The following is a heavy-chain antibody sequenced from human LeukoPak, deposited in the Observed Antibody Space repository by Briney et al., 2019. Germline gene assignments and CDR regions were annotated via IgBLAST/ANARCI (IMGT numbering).Heavy chain of an antibody. V-gene: IGHV4-38-2*02. Sequence: SETLSLTCTVSGYSISSGYYWGWIRQPPGKGLEWIGSIFHSGNTYYNPSLKSRVTISVDTSKNQFSLLLTSVTAADTAMYYCERPGGEFLDPNGGFDPWGQGTLVTVSS. J-gene: IGHJ5*02. CDR3: ERPGGEFLDPNGGFDP. CDR1: GYSISSGYY. D-gene: IGHD3/OR15-3a*01. CDR2: IFHSGNT.